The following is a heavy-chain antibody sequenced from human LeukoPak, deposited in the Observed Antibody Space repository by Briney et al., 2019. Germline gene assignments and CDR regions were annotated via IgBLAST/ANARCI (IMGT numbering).Heavy chain of an antibody. CDR3: ATVAPTYYYDSSGSFDY. V-gene: IGHV3-30*02. Sequence: GGSLRLSCAASGFTFITYGMHWVRQAPGKGLEWVAFIRYGGTNKYYADSVKGRFTISRDNSRNTLFLQMNSLRSEDTAVYYCATVAPTYYYDSSGSFDYWGQGTLVTVSS. CDR1: GFTFITYG. J-gene: IGHJ4*02. D-gene: IGHD3-22*01. CDR2: IRYGGTNK.